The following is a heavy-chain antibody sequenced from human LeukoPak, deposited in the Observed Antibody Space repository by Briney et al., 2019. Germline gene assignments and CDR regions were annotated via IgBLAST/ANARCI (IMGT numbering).Heavy chain of an antibody. D-gene: IGHD4-11*01. V-gene: IGHV3-73*01. CDR3: TRGVTTRPLDY. J-gene: IGHJ4*02. CDR2: IRNKPNSYAT. CDR1: GFTFSGSN. Sequence: GGSLRLSCAASGFTFSGSNMHWVRQASGKGLEWVGRIRNKPNSYATAYTASVKGRFIISRDDSKNTAYLHMNSLKTEDTAVYYCTRGVTTRPLDYWGQGTLVTVSS.